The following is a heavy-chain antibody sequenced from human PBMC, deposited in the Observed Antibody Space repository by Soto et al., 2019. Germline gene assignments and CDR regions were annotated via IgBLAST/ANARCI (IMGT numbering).Heavy chain of an antibody. D-gene: IGHD3-16*01. V-gene: IGHV1-18*01. CDR3: SRDMGGYPWDWFDP. CDR1: GYTFTSSG. CDR2: ISAYNGNT. Sequence: QVQLVQSGAEVKKPGASVKVSCKASGYTFTSSGIRWVRQAPGQGREWMGWISAYNGNTNYAQKLQGRVTMTTDTSTSTAYMERRSLRSDDTAVYYCSRDMGGYPWDWFDPWGQGTLVTVSS. J-gene: IGHJ5*02.